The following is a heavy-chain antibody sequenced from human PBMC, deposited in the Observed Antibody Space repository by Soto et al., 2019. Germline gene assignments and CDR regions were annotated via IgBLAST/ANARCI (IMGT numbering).Heavy chain of an antibody. CDR2: INAGNGNT. J-gene: IGHJ4*02. V-gene: IGHV1-3*01. CDR3: ARVTTWDYFDY. D-gene: IGHD3-22*01. CDR1: GYTFTSYA. Sequence: GASVKVPCKASGYTFTSYAMHWVRQAPGQRLEWMGWINAGNGNTKYSQKFQGRVTITRDTSASTAYMELSSLRSEDTAVYYCARVTTWDYFDYWGQGTLVTVSS.